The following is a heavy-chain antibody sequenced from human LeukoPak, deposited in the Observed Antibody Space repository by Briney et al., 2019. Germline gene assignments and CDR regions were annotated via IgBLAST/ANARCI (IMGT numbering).Heavy chain of an antibody. CDR2: IYPGDSDT. CDR3: ARITHYYDSSGYRDYFDY. V-gene: IGHV5-51*01. CDR1: GYSFTSYW. D-gene: IGHD3-22*01. J-gene: IGHJ4*02. Sequence: GESLKISCKGSGYSFTSYWIGWVRQMPGKGLEWMGIIYPGDSDTRYSPSFQGQVTISADKSISTAYLQWSSLKASDTAMYYCARITHYYDSSGYRDYFDYWGQGTLVTVSS.